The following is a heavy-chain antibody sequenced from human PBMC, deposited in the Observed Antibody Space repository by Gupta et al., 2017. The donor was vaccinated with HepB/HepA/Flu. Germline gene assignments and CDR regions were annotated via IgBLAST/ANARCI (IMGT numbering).Heavy chain of an antibody. V-gene: IGHV3-73*01. J-gene: IGHJ6*02. Sequence: EVQLEESGGGLVQPGGSLKPSCAASGFTFSDFARHWVRQASGKGLEWVGRIRIQSNNYATSYGASVKGRFSISRDDLKSAAYLQMNSLKSDDTATYYCARQEGFGLDVWGQGTTVTVSS. CDR3: ARQEGFGLDV. CDR1: GFTFSDFA. CDR2: IRIQSNNYAT.